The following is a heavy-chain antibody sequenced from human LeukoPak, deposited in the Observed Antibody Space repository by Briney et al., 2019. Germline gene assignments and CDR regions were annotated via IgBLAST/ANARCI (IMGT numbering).Heavy chain of an antibody. Sequence: ASVKVSCKVSGYTLTELSMHWVQQAPGKGLEWMGGFDPEDGETIYAQKFQGRVTMTEDTSTDTAYMELSSLRSEDTAVYYCATPHFWSGFSRSFDYWGQGTLVTVSS. D-gene: IGHD3-3*02. V-gene: IGHV1-24*01. CDR2: FDPEDGET. J-gene: IGHJ4*02. CDR3: ATPHFWSGFSRSFDY. CDR1: GYTLTELS.